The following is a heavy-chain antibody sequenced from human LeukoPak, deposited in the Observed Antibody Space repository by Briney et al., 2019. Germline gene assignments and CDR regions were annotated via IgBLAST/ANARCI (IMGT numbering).Heavy chain of an antibody. CDR3: ARDADLVVRGTYDY. V-gene: IGHV1-69*13. CDR1: GGTFSSYA. CDR2: IIPIFGTA. J-gene: IGHJ4*02. Sequence: GASVKVSCKASGGTFSSYAISWVRQAPGQGLEWMGGIIPIFGTANYAQKFQGRVTITADESTSTAYMELSSLRSEDTAVYYCARDADLVVRGTYDYWGQGTLVTVSS. D-gene: IGHD3-10*01.